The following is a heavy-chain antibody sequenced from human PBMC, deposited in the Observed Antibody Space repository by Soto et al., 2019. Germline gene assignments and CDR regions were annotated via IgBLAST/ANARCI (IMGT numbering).Heavy chain of an antibody. CDR3: ARKDKSGYFNWFDP. CDR1: GYRFTSYW. J-gene: IGHJ5*02. D-gene: IGHD3-22*01. CDR2: IFPRDSDT. Sequence: GESLKISCRTSGYRFTSYWIGWVRQMPGKGLEWMGIIFPRDSDTRYSPSFQGQVTISADRSTSTVFLQWASLKDSDTAVYFCARKDKSGYFNWFDPWGQGTLVTVSS. V-gene: IGHV5-51*01.